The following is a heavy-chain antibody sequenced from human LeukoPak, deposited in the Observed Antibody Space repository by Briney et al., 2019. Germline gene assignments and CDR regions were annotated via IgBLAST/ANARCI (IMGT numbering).Heavy chain of an antibody. Sequence: GGSLRLSCVASGFTFHIYAMNWVRQAPGKGLEWVSGISGSGSSTHHADSVKGRFTISRDNSENTIYLEINSLRGEDTAVYYCAKDRGPYIGIASNWFDPWGQGTLVIVSS. V-gene: IGHV3-23*01. J-gene: IGHJ5*02. CDR3: AKDRGPYIGIASNWFDP. CDR1: GFTFHIYA. CDR2: ISGSGSST. D-gene: IGHD1-1*01.